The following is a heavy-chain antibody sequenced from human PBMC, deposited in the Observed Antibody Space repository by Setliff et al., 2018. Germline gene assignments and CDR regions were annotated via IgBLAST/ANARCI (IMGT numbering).Heavy chain of an antibody. CDR3: ARDSRGLVPAAIEGSYYYYGMDV. CDR1: GYTFTSYG. D-gene: IGHD2-2*02. V-gene: IGHV1-69*13. Sequence: SVKVSCKASGYTFTSYGISWVRQAPGQGLEWMGGIIPIFGIANYAQKFQGRVTITADESTSTAYMELSSLRSEDTAVYYCARDSRGLVPAAIEGSYYYYGMDVWGQGTTVTVSS. CDR2: IIPIFGIA. J-gene: IGHJ6*02.